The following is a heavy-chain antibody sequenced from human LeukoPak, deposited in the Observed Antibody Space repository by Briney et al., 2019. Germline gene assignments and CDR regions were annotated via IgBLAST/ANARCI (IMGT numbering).Heavy chain of an antibody. J-gene: IGHJ4*02. D-gene: IGHD5-24*01. V-gene: IGHV3-48*02. Sequence: GGSLRLSCAAPGFTFSSYSMNWVRQAPGKGLEWVSYISSSSTIYYADSVKGRFTISRDNAKNSLYLQMNSLRDEDTAVYYCARDEEIDYWGQGTLVTVSS. CDR3: ARDEEIDY. CDR2: ISSSSTI. CDR1: GFTFSSYS.